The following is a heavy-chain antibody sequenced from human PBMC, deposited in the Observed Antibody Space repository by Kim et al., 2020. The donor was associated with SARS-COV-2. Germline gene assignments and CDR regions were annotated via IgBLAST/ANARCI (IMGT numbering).Heavy chain of an antibody. CDR2: VSPGGAP. D-gene: IGHD2-8*01. Sequence: GGSLRLSCATSGFTFVKFAMAWVRQAPGKGPEWVSGVSPGGAPYYADSVKGRFTISRDSTKNMIYLQMSSLRVEDTAVYYCAKLGDDMILIVDRWGQGTLVTVSS. J-gene: IGHJ5*02. CDR3: AKLGDDMILIVDR. V-gene: IGHV3-23*01. CDR1: GFTFVKFA.